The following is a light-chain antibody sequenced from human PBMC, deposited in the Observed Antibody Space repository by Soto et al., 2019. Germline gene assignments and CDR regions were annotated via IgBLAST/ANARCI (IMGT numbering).Light chain of an antibody. CDR3: MQGVELRT. V-gene: IGKV2-28*01. Sequence: DIVMTQSPLSLTVTPGEPASISCRSSQSLLYSNGYNYLDWYLQKPGQSPQLLIYLGFNRASGVPDRFSGSGSGTDFTLKISRVEAEDVGVYYCMQGVELRTFGQGTKVDIK. CDR1: QSLLYSNGYNY. J-gene: IGKJ1*01. CDR2: LGF.